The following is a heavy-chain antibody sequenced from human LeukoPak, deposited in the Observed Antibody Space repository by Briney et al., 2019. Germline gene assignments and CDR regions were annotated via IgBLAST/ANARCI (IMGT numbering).Heavy chain of an antibody. CDR3: AREGVSILFDY. CDR2: ISSSSSYI. D-gene: IGHD3-16*02. CDR1: GFTFSSYS. J-gene: IGHJ4*02. V-gene: IGHV3-21*01. Sequence: GGSLRLSCAATGFTFSSYSMNWVRQAPGKGLEWVSSISSSSSYIYYADSVKGRFTISRDNAKNSLYLQMSSLRAEDTAVYYCAREGVSILFDYWGQGTLVTVSS.